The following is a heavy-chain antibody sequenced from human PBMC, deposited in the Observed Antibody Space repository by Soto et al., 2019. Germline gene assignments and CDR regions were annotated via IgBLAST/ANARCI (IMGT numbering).Heavy chain of an antibody. V-gene: IGHV1-8*01. D-gene: IGHD6-19*01. J-gene: IGHJ6*02. CDR3: ARGHRSGYQLYYYGMDV. CDR1: GYTFTSYD. CDR2: MNPNSGNT. Sequence: GASVKVSCKASGYTFTSYDSNWVRQATGQGLEWMGWMNPNSGNTGYAQKFQGRVTMTRNTSISTAYMELSSLRSEDTAVYYCARGHRSGYQLYYYGMDVWGQGTTVTVS.